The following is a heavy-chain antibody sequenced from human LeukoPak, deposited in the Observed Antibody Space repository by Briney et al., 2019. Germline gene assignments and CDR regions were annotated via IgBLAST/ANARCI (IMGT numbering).Heavy chain of an antibody. CDR2: ISGSGGST. J-gene: IGHJ2*01. Sequence: GGSLRLSCAASGFTFSSYAMSWVRQAPGKGLEWVSAISGSGGSTNYADSVKGRFTISRDNAKNSLYLQMNSLRAEDTAVYYCARDSGSYSSGNWYFDLWGRGTLVTVSS. V-gene: IGHV3-23*01. CDR3: ARDSGSYSSGNWYFDL. D-gene: IGHD1-26*01. CDR1: GFTFSSYA.